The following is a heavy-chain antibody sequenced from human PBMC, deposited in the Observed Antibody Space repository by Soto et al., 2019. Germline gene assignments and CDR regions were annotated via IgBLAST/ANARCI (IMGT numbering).Heavy chain of an antibody. V-gene: IGHV4-59*01. CDR2: IFHSGIT. D-gene: IGHD3-22*01. CDR3: ARDRYFYDSAGYYRTLDS. Sequence: SETLSLTCTISGGSFNNDYWTWIRQSPGKGLEWIGYIFHSGITDYNPSVKSRVTISIDKPKNLFSLKLTSVTAADTAVYYCARDRYFYDSAGYYRTLDSWGQG. J-gene: IGHJ5*01. CDR1: GGSFNNDY.